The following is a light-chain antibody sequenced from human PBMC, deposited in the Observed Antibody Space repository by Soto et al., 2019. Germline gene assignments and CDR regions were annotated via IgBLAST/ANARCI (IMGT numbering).Light chain of an antibody. CDR1: QSISTW. CDR2: KAS. CDR3: QQYNTHST. Sequence: IHMTQSPSTLSASVGDRVTITCRASQSISTWLAWYQQKPGKAPKVLIFKASTLERGVPSRFSGSGSGTEFTLTISSLQPDDFATYYCQQYNTHSTFGQGTKVDIK. V-gene: IGKV1-5*03. J-gene: IGKJ1*01.